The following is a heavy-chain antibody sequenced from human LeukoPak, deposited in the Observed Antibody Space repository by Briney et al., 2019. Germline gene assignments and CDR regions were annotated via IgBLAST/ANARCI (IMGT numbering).Heavy chain of an antibody. V-gene: IGHV3-30-3*01. Sequence: GGSLRLSCAASGFTFSSYAMHWVRQAPGKGLEWVAVISYDGSNKYYADSVKGRFTISGDNSKNTLYLQMNSLRAEDTAVYYCARGPPVLRFLEWLLDYWGQGTLVTVSS. D-gene: IGHD3-3*01. CDR1: GFTFSSYA. CDR2: ISYDGSNK. CDR3: ARGPPVLRFLEWLLDY. J-gene: IGHJ4*02.